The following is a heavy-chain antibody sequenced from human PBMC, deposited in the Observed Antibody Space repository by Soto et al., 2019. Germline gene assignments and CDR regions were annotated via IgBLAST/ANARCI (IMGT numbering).Heavy chain of an antibody. D-gene: IGHD4-17*01. CDR1: GSSFRSYG. CDR3: ARDLDLYGDSCFDY. Sequence: PGGSLRLSCAASGSSFRSYGMHWVRQAPGKGLEWVAVVWNDGSNKYYADSVKGRFTISRDNSKNTLYLQMNSLRAEDTAIYYCARDLDLYGDSCFDYWGQGTLVTVSS. V-gene: IGHV3-33*01. CDR2: VWNDGSNK. J-gene: IGHJ4*02.